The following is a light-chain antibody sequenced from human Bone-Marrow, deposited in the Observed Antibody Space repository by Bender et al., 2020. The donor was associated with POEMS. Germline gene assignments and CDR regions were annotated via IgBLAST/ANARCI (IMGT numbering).Light chain of an antibody. J-gene: IGLJ2*01. CDR3: AAWDDSLNGQV. CDR1: SFNIGSNT. V-gene: IGLV1-44*01. CDR2: SNN. Sequence: QSVLTQPPSASGTPGQMVTISCSGSSFNIGSNTVNWYQQLPGTAPKLLIYSNNQRPSGVPDRFSGSKSGTSASLAISGLQSEDEADYYCAAWDDSLNGQVFGGGTKLTVL.